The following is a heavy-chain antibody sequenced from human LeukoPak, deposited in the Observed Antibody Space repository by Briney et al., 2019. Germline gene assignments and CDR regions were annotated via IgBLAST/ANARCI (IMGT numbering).Heavy chain of an antibody. CDR2: VDSDGGGT. CDR1: GFTFNKHW. Sequence: GGSLRLSCAASGFTFNKHWIHWVRQAPGKGLVWVSRVDSDGGGTTFVDSVKGRFTISRDNAKNTVYLQMSSLRVEDTAVYYCARERRYGGSGSYSSLDYWGQGTLVTVSS. J-gene: IGHJ4*02. V-gene: IGHV3-74*01. CDR3: ARERRYGGSGSYSSLDY. D-gene: IGHD1-26*01.